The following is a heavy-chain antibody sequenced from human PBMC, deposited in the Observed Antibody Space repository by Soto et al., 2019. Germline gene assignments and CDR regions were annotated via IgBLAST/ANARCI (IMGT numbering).Heavy chain of an antibody. D-gene: IGHD1-26*01. CDR2: SSSNGGST. J-gene: IGHJ4*02. CDR3: ARDTKSGSYSLDY. CDR1: GFTFSSYA. V-gene: IGHV3-64*01. Sequence: EVQLVESGGGLVQPGGSLRLSCAASGFTFSSYAMHWVRQAPGKGLEYVSASSSNGGSTYYANSVKGRFTISRDNSKNTLYLQMGSLRAEDMAVYYCARDTKSGSYSLDYWGQGTLVTVSS.